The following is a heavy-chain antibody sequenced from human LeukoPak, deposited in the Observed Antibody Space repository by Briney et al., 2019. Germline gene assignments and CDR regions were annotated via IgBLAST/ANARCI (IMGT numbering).Heavy chain of an antibody. CDR1: GGSISGHY. Sequence: PSETLSLTCTVSGGSISGHYLTWVRPPPGGGLEWVGQIHHSGKADYNPSLPSRITISVDTSKNQMSLKVTSVTAADTPVRYLSGFGDDYDMDVWGKGTTVTVS. J-gene: IGHJ6*04. CDR2: IHHSGKA. CDR3: SGFGDDYDMDV. V-gene: IGHV4-59*11. D-gene: IGHD3-16*01.